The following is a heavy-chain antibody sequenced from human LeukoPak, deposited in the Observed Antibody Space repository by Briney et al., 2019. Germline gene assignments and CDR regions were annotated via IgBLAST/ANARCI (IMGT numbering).Heavy chain of an antibody. Sequence: PGGSLRLSCAASGFTFSSYAMSWVRQALGKGLEWVSAITGNGGGTYYADSVKGRFTISRDNSKNTLYLQMNSLRAEDTGVYYCAKEYDSSGYPRGVDYWGQGTPVTVSS. J-gene: IGHJ4*02. V-gene: IGHV3-23*01. CDR2: ITGNGGGT. CDR1: GFTFSSYA. CDR3: AKEYDSSGYPRGVDY. D-gene: IGHD3-22*01.